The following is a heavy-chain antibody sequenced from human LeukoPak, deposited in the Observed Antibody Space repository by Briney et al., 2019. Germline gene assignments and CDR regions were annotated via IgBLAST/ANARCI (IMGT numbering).Heavy chain of an antibody. Sequence: GGSLRLSCAASGFTFSSYSMNWVRQAPGKGLEWVSAISGSGGSTYYADSVKGRFTISRDNSKNTLYLQMNSLRAEDTAVYYCAKKTGYSSSWYYFDYWGQGTLVTVSS. CDR3: AKKTGYSSSWYYFDY. J-gene: IGHJ4*02. V-gene: IGHV3-23*01. CDR1: GFTFSSYS. CDR2: ISGSGGST. D-gene: IGHD6-13*01.